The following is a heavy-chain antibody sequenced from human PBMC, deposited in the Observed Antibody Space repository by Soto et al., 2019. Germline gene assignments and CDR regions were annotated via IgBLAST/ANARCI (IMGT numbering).Heavy chain of an antibody. CDR2: ISGSGGST. CDR1: GFTFSSYA. CDR3: AKEAFFFFDSCYYHYYYIAF. D-gene: IGHD3-3*02. Sequence: GGSLRLSCAASGFTFSSYAMSWVRQAPGKGLEWVSAISGSGGSTYYADSVKGRFTISRDNSKNTLYLQMNSLRAEDTAVYYCAKEAFFFFDSCYYHYYYIAFWSQRTTVTVSS. V-gene: IGHV3-23*01. J-gene: IGHJ6*03.